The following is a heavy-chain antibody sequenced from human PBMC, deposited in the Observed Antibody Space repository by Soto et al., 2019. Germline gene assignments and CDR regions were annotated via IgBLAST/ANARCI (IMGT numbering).Heavy chain of an antibody. Sequence: QVQLVQSGAEVKKPGASVKVSCKASGYTFTSYAMHWVRQAPGQRLEWMGWINAGNGNTKYSQKFQGRVTITRDTSASTAYMELSSLRSEDTSVYYCASSYIAAAPYGMDVWGQGTTVTVSS. D-gene: IGHD6-13*01. CDR2: INAGNGNT. J-gene: IGHJ6*02. V-gene: IGHV1-3*01. CDR1: GYTFTSYA. CDR3: ASSYIAAAPYGMDV.